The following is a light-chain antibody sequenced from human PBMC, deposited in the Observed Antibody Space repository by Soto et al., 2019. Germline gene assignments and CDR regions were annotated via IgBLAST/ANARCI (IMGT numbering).Light chain of an antibody. CDR3: AAWGDSLSAGV. Sequence: QSVLTQPPSASGTPGQRVTISCSGSSSNIGSNYVYWYQQLPGTAPKLLIYSNNQRPSGVPDRFSGSKSGTSASLAISGLRSEDEADYYCAAWGDSLSAGVFGTGTKVTVL. J-gene: IGLJ1*01. CDR1: SSNIGSNY. CDR2: SNN. V-gene: IGLV1-47*02.